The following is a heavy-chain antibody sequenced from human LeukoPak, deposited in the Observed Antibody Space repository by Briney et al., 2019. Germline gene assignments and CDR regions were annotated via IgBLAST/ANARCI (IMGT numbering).Heavy chain of an antibody. D-gene: IGHD3-10*01. CDR2: INEDGSTT. Sequence: GGSLRLSCAASGFTFSSNWMHWVRQAPGKGLVWVSRINEDGSTTNYADSVKGRFTISRDNAKNTLYLQMNSLRAEDTAVYYCARRGAVIDYWGQGTLVTVSS. V-gene: IGHV3-74*01. CDR3: ARRGAVIDY. CDR1: GFTFSSNW. J-gene: IGHJ4*02.